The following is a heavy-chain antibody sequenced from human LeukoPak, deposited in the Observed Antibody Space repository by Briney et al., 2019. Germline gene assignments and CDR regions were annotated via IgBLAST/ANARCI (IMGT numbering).Heavy chain of an antibody. Sequence: PGGSLRLSCAASGFTFSSYSMNWVRQAPGKGLEWVSSISSSSSYIYYADSVKGRFTISRDNAKNSLYLQMNSLRAEDTAVYYCVRDGYYGSGSPGWFGPWGPGTLVIVSA. D-gene: IGHD3-10*01. CDR1: GFTFSSYS. CDR2: ISSSSSYI. J-gene: IGHJ5*02. V-gene: IGHV3-21*01. CDR3: VRDGYYGSGSPGWFGP.